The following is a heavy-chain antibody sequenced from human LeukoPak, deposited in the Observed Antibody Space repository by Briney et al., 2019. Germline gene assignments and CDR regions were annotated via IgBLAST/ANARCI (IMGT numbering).Heavy chain of an antibody. J-gene: IGHJ4*02. Sequence: GGSLRLSCADSGFTFGRYWMHWVRQAPGRGRVWVSHITTDGSGTSYADSVKGRFTISRDNAKNTLYLQMDSLRAEGTAVYYCARGAIVGANFDYWGQGTLVTVSS. CDR3: ARGAIVGANFDY. CDR2: ITTDGSGT. V-gene: IGHV3-74*01. D-gene: IGHD1-26*01. CDR1: GFTFGRYW.